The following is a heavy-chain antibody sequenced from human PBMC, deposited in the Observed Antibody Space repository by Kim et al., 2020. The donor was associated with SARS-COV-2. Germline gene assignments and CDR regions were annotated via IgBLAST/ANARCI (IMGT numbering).Heavy chain of an antibody. CDR3: ARNEVEYQLLYRYYYYYGMDV. J-gene: IGHJ6*02. CDR2: ISSSSSYT. CDR1: GFTFSDYY. V-gene: IGHV3-11*06. D-gene: IGHD2-2*02. Sequence: GGSLRLSCAASGFTFSDYYMSWIRQAPGKGLEWVSYISSSSSYTNYADSVKGRFTISRDNAKNSLYLQMNSLRAEDTAVYCCARNEVEYQLLYRYYYYYGMDVWGQGTMVTVSS.